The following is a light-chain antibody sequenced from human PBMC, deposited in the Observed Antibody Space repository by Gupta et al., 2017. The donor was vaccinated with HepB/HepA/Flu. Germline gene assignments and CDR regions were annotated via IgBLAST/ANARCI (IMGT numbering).Light chain of an antibody. J-gene: IGLJ2*01. V-gene: IGLV2-14*01. CDR3: SSFTSTSSLAV. CDR1: SSDV. CDR2: AVS. Sequence: SALTHPASVAGSPGQSITISCTGTSSDVSWYQQHPGKAPKLMIYAVSNRPARVSYRFSGSKSGDTASLTISGLQAEDEADYYCSSFTSTSSLAVFGGGTKVTVL.